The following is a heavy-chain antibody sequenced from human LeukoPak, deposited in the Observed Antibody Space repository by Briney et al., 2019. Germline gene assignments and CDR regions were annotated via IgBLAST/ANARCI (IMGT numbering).Heavy chain of an antibody. V-gene: IGHV4-34*01. D-gene: IGHD4-11*01. Sequence: SETLSLTCAAYGGSFSGYYWSWIRQPPGKGLEWIGEINHSGSTNYNPSLKSRVTISVDTSKNQFSLKLSSVTAADTAVYYCASRNDYSNYSSYYWGQGTLVTVSS. CDR1: GGSFSGYY. CDR2: INHSGST. J-gene: IGHJ4*02. CDR3: ASRNDYSNYSSYY.